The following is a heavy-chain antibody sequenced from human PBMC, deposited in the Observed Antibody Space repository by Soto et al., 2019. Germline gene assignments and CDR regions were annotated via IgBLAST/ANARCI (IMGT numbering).Heavy chain of an antibody. Sequence: ASVKVSCKASGYTFTGYYMHWVRQAPGQGLEWMGWINPNSGGTNYAQKFQGWVAMTRDTSISTAYMELSRLRSDDTAVYYCARGLYYDILTGYHYGMDVWGQGTTVTVSS. CDR3: ARGLYYDILTGYHYGMDV. J-gene: IGHJ6*02. D-gene: IGHD3-9*01. CDR2: INPNSGGT. CDR1: GYTFTGYY. V-gene: IGHV1-2*04.